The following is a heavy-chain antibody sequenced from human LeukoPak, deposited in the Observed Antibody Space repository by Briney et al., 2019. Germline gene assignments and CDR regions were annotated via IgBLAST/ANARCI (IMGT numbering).Heavy chain of an antibody. D-gene: IGHD3-22*01. V-gene: IGHV3-23*01. J-gene: IGHJ4*02. CDR2: ISGSGGSA. CDR3: AKYTKDLYYDSSGSFDY. Sequence: GGSLRLSCAASGFTFSSYAMTWVRQAPGKGLEWVSVISGSGGSAHYADSAKGRFTISRDNSKKTLYLQMSSLRAEDTAVYYCAKYTKDLYYDSSGSFDYWGQGTLVTVSS. CDR1: GFTFSSYA.